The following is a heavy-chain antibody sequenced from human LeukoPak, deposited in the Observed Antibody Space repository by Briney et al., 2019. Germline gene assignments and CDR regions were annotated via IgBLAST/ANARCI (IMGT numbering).Heavy chain of an antibody. V-gene: IGHV3-21*01. Sequence: GGSLRLSCAASGFTFSSYSMTWVRQAPGKGLEWVSSISSGGTYIYYADSVRGRFTISRDNAKNSLYLLMNSLRAEDTAVYYCARDVERLAQMPYYFDYWGQGTLVTVSA. CDR2: ISSGGTYI. CDR1: GFTFSSYS. J-gene: IGHJ4*01. CDR3: ARDVERLAQMPYYFDY. D-gene: IGHD1-1*01.